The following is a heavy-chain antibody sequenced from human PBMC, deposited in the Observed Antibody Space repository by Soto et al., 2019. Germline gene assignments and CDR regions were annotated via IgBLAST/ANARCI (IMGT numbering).Heavy chain of an antibody. Sequence: DVQLVESGGVVVQPGGSLRLSCAASGFTFDDYTMHWVRQAPGKGLEWVFLISWGGGSTYYADSVKDRFTISRDNSKNSLYLQMNSLRTEDTALYYCAKDSGILPNYDRDYYYYYGMDVWGQGTTVTVSS. J-gene: IGHJ6*02. D-gene: IGHD3-3*01. CDR3: AKDSGILPNYDRDYYYYYGMDV. V-gene: IGHV3-43*01. CDR2: ISWGGGST. CDR1: GFTFDDYT.